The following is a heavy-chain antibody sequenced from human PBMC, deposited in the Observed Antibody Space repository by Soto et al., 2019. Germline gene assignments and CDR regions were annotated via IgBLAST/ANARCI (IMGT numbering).Heavy chain of an antibody. CDR2: MNPNSGNT. D-gene: IGHD3-3*01. Sequence: QVQLLQSGAEVKKPGTSVRVSCRASGYTFKDYDINWVRRAPGQGLEWMGWMNPNSGNTAYARKFHDRITMTRSVSARTAFMELSSLTPEDTAVYYCARRMTWSLWCFDLWGSGTRSLSPQ. CDR1: GYTFKDYD. CDR3: ARRMTWSLWCFDL. V-gene: IGHV1-8*01. J-gene: IGHJ2*01.